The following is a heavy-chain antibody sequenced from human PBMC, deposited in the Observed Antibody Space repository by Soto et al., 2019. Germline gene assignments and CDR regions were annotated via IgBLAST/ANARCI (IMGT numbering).Heavy chain of an antibody. CDR1: GFTSTSYG. D-gene: IGHD2-21*01. Sequence: PGGSLRLSCAASGFTSTSYGMSWVRQAPGKGLEWVSSISGSGGSTYYADSVKGRFTISRDNSKNTMYLQMNSLRAEDTAVYYCANINHILDYWGQGTLVTVSS. CDR2: ISGSGGST. CDR3: ANINHILDY. J-gene: IGHJ4*02. V-gene: IGHV3-23*01.